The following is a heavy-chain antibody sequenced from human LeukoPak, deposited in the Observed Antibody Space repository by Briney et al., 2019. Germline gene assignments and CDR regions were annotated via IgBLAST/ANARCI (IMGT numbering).Heavy chain of an antibody. D-gene: IGHD6-19*01. V-gene: IGHV3-48*02. Sequence: PGGSLRLSCAASGFTFSAYSMNWVRQAPGKGLDWVSYISSRSFTIYYADSVKGLFTISRDNAKNSLYLEMNSLRDEDTAVYYCARSVIAVAGYDAFDIWGQGTVVTVSS. CDR1: GFTFSAYS. CDR3: ARSVIAVAGYDAFDI. CDR2: ISSRSFTI. J-gene: IGHJ3*02.